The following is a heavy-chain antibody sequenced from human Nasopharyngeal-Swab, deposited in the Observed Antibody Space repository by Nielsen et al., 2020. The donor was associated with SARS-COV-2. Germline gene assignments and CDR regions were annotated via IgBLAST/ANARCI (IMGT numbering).Heavy chain of an antibody. D-gene: IGHD5-18*01. CDR1: GFTFSSYS. Sequence: GGSLRLSCAASGFTFSSYSMNWVRQAPGKGLGWVSSISSSSSYIYYADSVKGRFTISRDNAKNSLYLQMNSLRAEDTAVYYCARDWDTAMVTNYYYYMDVWGKGTTVTVSS. V-gene: IGHV3-21*01. CDR3: ARDWDTAMVTNYYYYMDV. J-gene: IGHJ6*03. CDR2: ISSSSSYI.